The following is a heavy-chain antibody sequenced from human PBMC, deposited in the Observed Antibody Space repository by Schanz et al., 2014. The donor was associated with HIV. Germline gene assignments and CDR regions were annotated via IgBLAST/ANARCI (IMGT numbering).Heavy chain of an antibody. V-gene: IGHV4-34*01. J-gene: IGHJ4*02. CDR3: ARTPYYCDY. CDR2: INHSGST. CDR1: GGSFSVYS. Sequence: QVQLQQWGAGLLKPSETLSLTCAVYGGSFSVYSWSWIRQPPGKGLQWFGEINHSGSTNYNPSLKTRVTISVDPSKNQFSLRLNSVTAADTAVYYCARTPYYCDYWGQGTLVTVSS.